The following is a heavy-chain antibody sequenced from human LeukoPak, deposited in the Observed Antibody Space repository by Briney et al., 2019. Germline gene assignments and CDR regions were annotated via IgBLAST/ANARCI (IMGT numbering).Heavy chain of an antibody. CDR2: INHSGST. Sequence: PSETLSLTCAAYGGSFSGYYWSWIRQPPGKGLEWIGEINHSGSTNYNPSLKSRVTISVDTSKNKFSLMLSSVPAADTAVDYCARSRGYSSGWYGDYWGQGTLVTVSS. D-gene: IGHD6-19*01. CDR3: ARSRGYSSGWYGDY. J-gene: IGHJ4*02. V-gene: IGHV4-34*01. CDR1: GGSFSGYY.